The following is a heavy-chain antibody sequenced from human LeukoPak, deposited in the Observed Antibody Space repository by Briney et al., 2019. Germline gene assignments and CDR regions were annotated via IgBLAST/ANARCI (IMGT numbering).Heavy chain of an antibody. CDR2: IKEDGSEK. D-gene: IGHD1-14*01. J-gene: IGHJ4*02. V-gene: IGHV3-7*01. CDR3: ARGGSESDY. Sequence: GGSLRLSCAASGFTFSNYWMTWVRQAPGKGLEWVANIKEDGSEKKYVDSVKGRFTISRDNAKNSLYLQMNSLRAEDTAVYYCARGGSESDYWGQGTLLTVSS. CDR1: GFTFSNYW.